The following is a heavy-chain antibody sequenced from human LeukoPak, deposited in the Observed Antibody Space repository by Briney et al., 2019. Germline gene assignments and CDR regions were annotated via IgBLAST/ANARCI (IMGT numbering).Heavy chain of an antibody. V-gene: IGHV3-43*02. Sequence: GGSLRLSCVASGFTFSDYGINWVRQAPGKGLEWVSLISADGGSAFSADSVKGRFSISRDNSKNSLYLQMDSLRSEDTAMYYCAKESGKFDYWGQGTLVVVSS. CDR3: AKESGKFDY. CDR2: ISADGGSA. J-gene: IGHJ4*02. CDR1: GFTFSDYG.